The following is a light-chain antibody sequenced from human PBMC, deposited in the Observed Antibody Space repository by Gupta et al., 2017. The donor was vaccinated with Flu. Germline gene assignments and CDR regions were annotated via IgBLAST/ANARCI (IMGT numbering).Light chain of an antibody. CDR3: QQANSFPDK. J-gene: IGKJ2*01. Sequence: PLTKSPSSVSASVGDRVTITCRASQGINRWLAWFQQKPGKAPRLLIYGASSLQSGVPSRFSGSGSGTDFTLTTTSLQPEDFATYDCQQANSFPDKFGQGTKLEI. CDR1: QGINRW. V-gene: IGKV1-12*01. CDR2: GAS.